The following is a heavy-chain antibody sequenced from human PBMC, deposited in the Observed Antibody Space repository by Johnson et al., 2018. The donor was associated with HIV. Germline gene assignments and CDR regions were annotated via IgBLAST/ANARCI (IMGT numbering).Heavy chain of an antibody. CDR2: ITWNSGSI. CDR3: GKGGLLGLRWAM. CDR1: GFTFDDYA. V-gene: IGHV3-9*01. J-gene: IGHJ1*01. D-gene: IGHD3-16*01. Sequence: VQLVESGGGLVQPDRSLRLSCAASGFTFDDYAMHWVRQAPGKGLEWVSGITWNSGSIGYADSVKGRFTISRDNAKSSLYLQMNSLRAEDTALYYCGKGGLLGLRWAMWG.